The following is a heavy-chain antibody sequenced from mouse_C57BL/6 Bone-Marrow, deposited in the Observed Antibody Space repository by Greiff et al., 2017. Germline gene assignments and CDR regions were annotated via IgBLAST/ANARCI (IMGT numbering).Heavy chain of an antibody. CDR3: ARGGLRRGFAY. Sequence: QVQLQQPGAELVKPGASVKLSCKASGYTFTSYWMHWVKQRPGRGLEWIGRIDPNSGGTKYNEKFKSKATLTVDKPSSPAYMQLISLTAEDSAVYYCARGGLRRGFAYWGQGTLVTVSA. D-gene: IGHD2-2*01. CDR2: IDPNSGGT. J-gene: IGHJ3*01. V-gene: IGHV1-72*01. CDR1: GYTFTSYW.